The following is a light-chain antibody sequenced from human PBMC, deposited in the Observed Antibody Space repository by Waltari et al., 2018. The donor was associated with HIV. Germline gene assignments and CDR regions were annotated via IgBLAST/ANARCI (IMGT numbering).Light chain of an antibody. V-gene: IGLV3-19*01. J-gene: IGLJ3*02. CDR1: SLRSDY. Sequence: SSELTPDPDVSVALGQTVRITCQGDSLRSDYASWYQQKPGPAPVLVIYGKNNRPAGIPDRFSGSSSGNTASLTITGAQAEDEADYYCNSRDSSGNHWVFGGGTKLTVL. CDR2: GKN. CDR3: NSRDSSGNHWV.